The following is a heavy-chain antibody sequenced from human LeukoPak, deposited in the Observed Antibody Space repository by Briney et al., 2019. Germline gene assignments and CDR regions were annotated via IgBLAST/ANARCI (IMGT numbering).Heavy chain of an antibody. V-gene: IGHV1-2*02. CDR1: GYTFTGYY. CDR2: INPNSGGT. Sequence: VASVTVSCKASGYTFTGYYMHWVRQAPGQGLEWMGWINPNSGGTNYAQKFQGRVTMTRDTSISTAYMELSRLRSDDTAVYYCARVRYRLAETYIDYWGQGTLVTVSS. J-gene: IGHJ4*02. D-gene: IGHD3-16*01. CDR3: ARVRYRLAETYIDY.